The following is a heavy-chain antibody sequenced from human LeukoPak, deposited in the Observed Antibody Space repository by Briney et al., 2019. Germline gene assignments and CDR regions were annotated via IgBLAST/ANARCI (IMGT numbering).Heavy chain of an antibody. J-gene: IGHJ4*02. D-gene: IGHD2-8*01. Sequence: PSETLSLTCTVSGGSISSSNFYWGWIRQPPGKGLEWIGYIYYSGSTNYNPSLKSRVTISVDTSKNQFSLKLSSVTAADTAVYYCARVGYCTNGVCPGGVDYWGQGTLVTVSS. CDR2: IYYSGST. CDR3: ARVGYCTNGVCPGGVDY. V-gene: IGHV4-61*05. CDR1: GGSISSSNFY.